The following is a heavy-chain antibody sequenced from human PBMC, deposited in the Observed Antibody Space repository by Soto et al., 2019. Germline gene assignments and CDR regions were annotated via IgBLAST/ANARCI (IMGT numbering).Heavy chain of an antibody. J-gene: IGHJ4*02. CDR3: AKGRPYSDFWSGYLN. V-gene: IGHV3-9*01. CDR2: ISWNSGSI. Sequence: SLRLSCAASGFTFDDYAMHWVRQAPGKGLEWVSGISWNSGSIGYADSVKGRFTISRDNAKNSLYLQMNSLRAEDTALYYCAKGRPYSDFWSGYLNWGQGTLVTVSS. CDR1: GFTFDDYA. D-gene: IGHD3-3*01.